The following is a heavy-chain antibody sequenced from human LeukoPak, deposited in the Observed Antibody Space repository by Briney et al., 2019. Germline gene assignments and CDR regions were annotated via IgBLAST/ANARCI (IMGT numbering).Heavy chain of an antibody. D-gene: IGHD2-2*01. CDR2: IFHSGST. CDR1: GYSISSGYY. Sequence: SETLSLTCAVSGYSISSGYYWEWIRQPPGKGPEWIGSIFHSGSTYYTPSLKSRVTISVDTSKNQFSLKLTSVTAADTAVYYCAREQSSSCDYWGQGTLVTVSS. V-gene: IGHV4-38-2*02. CDR3: AREQSSSCDY. J-gene: IGHJ4*02.